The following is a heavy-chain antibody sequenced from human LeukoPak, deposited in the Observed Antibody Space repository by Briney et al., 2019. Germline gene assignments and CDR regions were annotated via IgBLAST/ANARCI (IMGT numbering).Heavy chain of an antibody. V-gene: IGHV1-69*13. J-gene: IGHJ4*02. CDR3: ARESRYDFWSGYYLDY. CDR1: GYTFTSYG. D-gene: IGHD3-3*01. Sequence: GASVKVSCKASGYTFTSYGISWVRQAPGQGLEWMGGIIPIFGTANYAQKFQGRVTITADESTSTAYMELSSLRSEDTAVYYCARESRYDFWSGYYLDYWGQGTLVTVSS. CDR2: IIPIFGTA.